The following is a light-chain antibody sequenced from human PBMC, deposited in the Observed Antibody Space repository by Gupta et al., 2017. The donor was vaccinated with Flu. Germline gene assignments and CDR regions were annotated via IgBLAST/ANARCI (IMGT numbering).Light chain of an antibody. CDR1: QAISTY. CDR2: AAS. Sequence: PSSLTASVGDRVTITFLSSQAISTYLNWYQQKPGEAPNLLIYAASSLQSGVPSRFSGGGSGTDFTLTISSLQTEDFATYYCQQCSTTPRSFGQGTKLEIK. CDR3: QQCSTTPRS. V-gene: IGKV1-39*01. J-gene: IGKJ2*01.